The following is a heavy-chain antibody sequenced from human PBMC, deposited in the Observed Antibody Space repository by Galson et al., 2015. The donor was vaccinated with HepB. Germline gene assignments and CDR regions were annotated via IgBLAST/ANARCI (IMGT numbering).Heavy chain of an antibody. D-gene: IGHD5-18*01. CDR2: IIPIFGTV. J-gene: IGHJ6*02. CDR1: GGTFSSYA. V-gene: IGHV1-69*06. CDR3: AREEGIQLWFSWGYYYYGMDV. Sequence: SVKVSCKASGGTFSSYAISWVRQAPGQGLEWMGGIIPIFGTVNYAQKFQGRVTITADKSRSTAYMELSSLRSEDAAVYYCAREEGIQLWFSWGYYYYGMDVWGQGTTVTVSS.